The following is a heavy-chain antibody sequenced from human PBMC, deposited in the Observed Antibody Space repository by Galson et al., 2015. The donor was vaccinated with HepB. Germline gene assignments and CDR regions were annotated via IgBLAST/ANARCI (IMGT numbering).Heavy chain of an antibody. CDR1: GFTFSSYW. CDR3: ARVYVTMVRGAIIPRDGMDV. J-gene: IGHJ6*02. V-gene: IGHV3-7*03. Sequence: SLRLSCAASGFTFSSYWMSWVRQAPGKGLEWVANIKQDGSEKYYVDSVKGRFTISRDNAKNSLYLQMNSLRAEDTAVYYCARVYVTMVRGAIIPRDGMDVWGQGTTVAVSS. CDR2: IKQDGSEK. D-gene: IGHD3-10*01.